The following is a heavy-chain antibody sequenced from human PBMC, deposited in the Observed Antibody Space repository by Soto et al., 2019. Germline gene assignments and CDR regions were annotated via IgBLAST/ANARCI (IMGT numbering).Heavy chain of an antibody. D-gene: IGHD2-2*01. V-gene: IGHV1-3*01. CDR2: INAGNGNT. CDR1: GYTFTSYA. CDR3: ARADCISTSCYPYYFDY. Sequence: ASVKVSCKASGYTFTSYAMHWVRQAPGQRLGWMGWINAGNGNTKYSQKFQGRVTITRDTSASAAYMELSSLRSEDTAVYYCARADCISTSCYPYYFDYWGQGTLVTVSS. J-gene: IGHJ4*02.